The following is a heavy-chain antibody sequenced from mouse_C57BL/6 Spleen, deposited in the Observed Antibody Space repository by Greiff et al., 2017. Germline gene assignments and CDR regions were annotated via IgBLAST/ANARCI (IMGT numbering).Heavy chain of an antibody. Sequence: QVHVKQSGAELVRPGTSVKVSCKASGYAFTNYLIEWVKQRPGQGLEWIGVINPGSGGTNYNEKFKGKATLTADKSSSTAYMQLSSLTSEDSAVYFCARMGDYAAWFAYWGQGTLVTVSA. J-gene: IGHJ3*01. CDR1: GYAFTNYL. CDR2: INPGSGGT. CDR3: ARMGDYAAWFAY. D-gene: IGHD2-4*01. V-gene: IGHV1-54*01.